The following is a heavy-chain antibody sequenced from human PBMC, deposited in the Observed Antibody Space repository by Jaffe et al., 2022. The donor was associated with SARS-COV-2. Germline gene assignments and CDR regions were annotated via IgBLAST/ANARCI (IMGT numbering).Heavy chain of an antibody. Sequence: QVQLVESGGGVVQPGRSLRLSCAASGFTFSSYAMHWVRQAPGKGLEWVAVISYDGSNKYYADSVKGRFTISRDNSKNTLYLQMNSLRAEDTAVYYCARDSSPGYGDPSRGGMDVWGQGTTVTVSS. CDR3: ARDSSPGYGDPSRGGMDV. CDR1: GFTFSSYA. D-gene: IGHD4-17*01. V-gene: IGHV3-30-3*01. CDR2: ISYDGSNK. J-gene: IGHJ6*02.